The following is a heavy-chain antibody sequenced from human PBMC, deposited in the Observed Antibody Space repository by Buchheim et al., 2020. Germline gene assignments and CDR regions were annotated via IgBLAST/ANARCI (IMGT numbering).Heavy chain of an antibody. Sequence: QVQLQESGPGLVKPSETLSLTCTVSGGSISSYYWSWIRQPPGKGLEWIGYIYYSGSTNYNPPLQSRVTISVDTSNNQFSLKLSSVTAAYTAVYYCAREVVEKRGYSYGYFDYWGQRTL. CDR2: IYYSGST. CDR1: GGSISSYY. CDR3: AREVVEKRGYSYGYFDY. V-gene: IGHV4-59*01. J-gene: IGHJ4*02. D-gene: IGHD5-18*01.